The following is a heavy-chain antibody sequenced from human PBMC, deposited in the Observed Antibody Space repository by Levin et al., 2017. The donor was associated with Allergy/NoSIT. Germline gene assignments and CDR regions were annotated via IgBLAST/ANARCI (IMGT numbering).Heavy chain of an antibody. Sequence: GGSLRLSCAASGFNLSSYGMHWVRQAPGKGLEWVAFISYNGRNKYYAESVKGRFTVSRDISKETLYLQMNSLRTEDTAIYSCANFWVQLPGEGVDVWGRGTTVTVS. V-gene: IGHV3-30*18. D-gene: IGHD1-1*01. CDR3: ANFWVQLPGEGVDV. J-gene: IGHJ6*02. CDR2: ISYNGRNK. CDR1: GFNLSSYG.